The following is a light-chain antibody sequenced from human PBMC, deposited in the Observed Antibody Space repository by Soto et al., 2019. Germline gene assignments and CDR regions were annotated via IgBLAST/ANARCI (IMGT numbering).Light chain of an antibody. V-gene: IGKV1-5*01. CDR2: GAS. J-gene: IGKJ3*01. CDR1: QSFNRG. CDR3: QQHNGY. Sequence: DIQMTQSPPTLSASVGDRVTITCRASQSFNRGLAWWQQKPGKAPKHLIYGASSLASGVPTRFSGSGSGTEFTINMTSLQTDYFASFYRQQHNGYFGPGTK.